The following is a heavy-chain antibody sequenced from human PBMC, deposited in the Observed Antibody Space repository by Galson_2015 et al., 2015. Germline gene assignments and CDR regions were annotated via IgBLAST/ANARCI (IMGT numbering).Heavy chain of an antibody. J-gene: IGHJ3*02. CDR3: AKGLSWGAFDI. CDR1: GFTFSSYG. CDR2: ISHDGGNK. V-gene: IGHV3-30*18. Sequence: SLRLSCAASGFTFSSYGMHWVRQAPGKGPEWVAVISHDGGNKYYADSVKGRFTLSRDNSKNTLYLQMNSLRPEDTAVYYCAKGLSWGAFDIWGQGTMVTVSS. D-gene: IGHD3-16*01.